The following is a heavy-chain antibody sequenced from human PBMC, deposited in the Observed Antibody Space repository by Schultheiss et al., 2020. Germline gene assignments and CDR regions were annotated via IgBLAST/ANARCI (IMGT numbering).Heavy chain of an antibody. V-gene: IGHV1-18*01. CDR3: ASSSSGWYDFDY. J-gene: IGHJ4*02. D-gene: IGHD6-19*01. Sequence: GSVKVSCKASGGTFSSYAISWVRQAPGQGLEWMGWISAYNGNTNYAQKLQGRVTMTTDTSTSTAYMELRSLRSDDTAVYYCASSSSGWYDFDYWGQGTLVTVSS. CDR2: ISAYNGNT. CDR1: GGTFSSYA.